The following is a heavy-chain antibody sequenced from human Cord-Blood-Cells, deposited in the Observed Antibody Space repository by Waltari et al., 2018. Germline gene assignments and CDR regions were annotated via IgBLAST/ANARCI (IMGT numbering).Heavy chain of an antibody. J-gene: IGHJ4*02. CDR1: GVTFSNSW. CDR2: IKSRTDGGTT. Sequence: EVQLVESGGGLVKPGGSLRLSCAASGVTFSNSWMSWVRQASGKGLGWVGHIKSRTDGGTTDYAAPVKGRFTISRDDSKNTLYLQMNSLKTEDTAVYYCTTLGATGYWGQGTLVTVSS. V-gene: IGHV3-15*01. D-gene: IGHD1-26*01. CDR3: TTLGATGY.